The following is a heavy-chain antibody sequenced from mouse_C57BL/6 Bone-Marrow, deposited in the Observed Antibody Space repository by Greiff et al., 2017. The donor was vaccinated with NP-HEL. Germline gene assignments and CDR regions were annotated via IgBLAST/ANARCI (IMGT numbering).Heavy chain of an antibody. V-gene: IGHV1-80*01. D-gene: IGHD1-1*01. CDR2: IYPGDGDT. J-gene: IGHJ2*01. Sequence: VQLQQSGAELVKPGASVKISCKASGYAFSSYWMNWVKQRPGKGLEWIGQIYPGDGDTNYNGKFKGKATLTADKSSSTAYMQLSSLTSEDSAVYFCARGDFNTTVVYFYYWGQGTTLTVSS. CDR3: ARGDFNTTVVYFYY. CDR1: GYAFSSYW.